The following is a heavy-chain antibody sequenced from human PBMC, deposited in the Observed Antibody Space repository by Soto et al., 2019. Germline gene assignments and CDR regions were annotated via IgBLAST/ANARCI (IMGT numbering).Heavy chain of an antibody. CDR2: IYYSGST. Sequence: TSETLSLTCTVSGGSISSGGYYWSWIRQHPGKGLEWIGYIYYSGSTYYNPSLKSRVTISVDTSKNQFSLKLSSVTAADTAVYYCARDPYYYGSGSFDYWGQGTLVTVSS. CDR1: GGSISSGGYY. D-gene: IGHD3-10*01. CDR3: ARDPYYYGSGSFDY. V-gene: IGHV4-31*03. J-gene: IGHJ4*02.